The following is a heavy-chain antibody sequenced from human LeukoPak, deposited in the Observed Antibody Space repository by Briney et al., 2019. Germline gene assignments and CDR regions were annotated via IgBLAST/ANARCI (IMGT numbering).Heavy chain of an antibody. V-gene: IGHV3-30*18. CDR1: GFTFSSYG. CDR3: AKDLRYQYCSGGSCYYYGMDV. CDR2: ISYDGSNK. J-gene: IGHJ6*02. Sequence: GGSLRLSCAASGFTFSSYGMHWVRQAPGKGLEWVAVISYDGSNKYYADSVKGRFTISRDNSKNTLYLQMNSLRAEDTAVYYCAKDLRYQYCSGGSCYYYGMDVWGQGTTVTVSS. D-gene: IGHD2-15*01.